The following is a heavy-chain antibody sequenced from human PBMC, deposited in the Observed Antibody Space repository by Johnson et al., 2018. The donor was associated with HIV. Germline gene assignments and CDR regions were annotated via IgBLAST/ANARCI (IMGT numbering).Heavy chain of an antibody. CDR2: ISYDGSNK. CDR1: GFPFSSYA. CDR3: AKGDVSGGSCYSFTDAFYI. Sequence: VESGGGVVQPGRSLRLSCAASGFPFSSYAMHWVRQAPGKGLEWVAVISYDGSNKYYADSVKGRFTISRDNSKNTLYLQMNSLRAEDTAVYYCAKGDVSGGSCYSFTDAFYIWGQGTMVTVSS. D-gene: IGHD2-15*01. V-gene: IGHV3-30*04. J-gene: IGHJ3*02.